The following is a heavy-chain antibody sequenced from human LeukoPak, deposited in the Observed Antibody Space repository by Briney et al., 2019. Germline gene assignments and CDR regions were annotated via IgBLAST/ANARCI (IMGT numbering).Heavy chain of an antibody. CDR1: GYTFTNHK. J-gene: IGHJ4*02. Sequence: ASVKVSCKTSGYTFTNHKMRWVRQAPGQGLEWMGIIKPSGGSTSYAQMFQGRVTMTRDTSTDTFYMELSSLRSEDTAVYYCARDSNNWSSDFWGQGTLVTVSS. D-gene: IGHD6-13*01. V-gene: IGHV1-46*01. CDR2: IKPSGGST. CDR3: ARDSNNWSSDF.